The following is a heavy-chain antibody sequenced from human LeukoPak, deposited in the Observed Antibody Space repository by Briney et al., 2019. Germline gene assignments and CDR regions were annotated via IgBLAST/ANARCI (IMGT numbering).Heavy chain of an antibody. D-gene: IGHD3-22*01. V-gene: IGHV1-69*04. J-gene: IGHJ5*02. CDR2: IIPILGIA. CDR1: GGTFSSYA. Sequence: SVKVSCKASGGTFSSYAISWVRQAPGQGLEWMGRIIPILGIANYAQKFQGRVTITADKSTSTAYMELSSLRSEDTAVYYCARGHAARYYYDSSGYYGNWFDPWGQGTLVTVSS. CDR3: ARGHAARYYYDSSGYYGNWFDP.